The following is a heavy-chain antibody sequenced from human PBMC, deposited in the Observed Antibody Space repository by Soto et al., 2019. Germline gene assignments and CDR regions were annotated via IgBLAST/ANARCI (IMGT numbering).Heavy chain of an antibody. CDR3: AREYYYDSSGYYSRWFDP. J-gene: IGHJ5*02. CDR1: GGSISSYY. CDR2: IYYSGST. D-gene: IGHD3-22*01. Sequence: SETLSLTCTVSGGSISSYYWSWIRQPPGKGLEWIGYIYYSGSTNYNPSLKSRVTISVDTSKNQFSLKLSSVTAADTAVYYCAREYYYDSSGYYSRWFDPWGQGTLVTVSS. V-gene: IGHV4-59*01.